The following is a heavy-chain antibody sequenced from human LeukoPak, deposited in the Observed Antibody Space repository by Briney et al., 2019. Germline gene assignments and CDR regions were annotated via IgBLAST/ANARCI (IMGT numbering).Heavy chain of an antibody. CDR1: GFTFSSYE. CDR2: IWYDGSNK. Sequence: GGSLRLSCAASGFTFSSYEMNWVRQAPGKGLEWVAVIWYDGSNKYYADSVKGRFTISRDNSKNTLYLQMNSLRAEDTAVYYCAKAAVVSGYDEGYYYYYYMDVWGKGTTVTVSS. J-gene: IGHJ6*03. D-gene: IGHD5-12*01. CDR3: AKAAVVSGYDEGYYYYYYMDV. V-gene: IGHV3-33*06.